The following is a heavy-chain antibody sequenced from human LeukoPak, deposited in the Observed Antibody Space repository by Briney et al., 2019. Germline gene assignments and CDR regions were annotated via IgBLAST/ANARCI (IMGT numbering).Heavy chain of an antibody. J-gene: IGHJ6*04. CDR1: GGSFSGYY. V-gene: IGHV4-34*01. Sequence: SETLSLTCAVYGGSFSGYYWSWIRQPPGKGLEWIGEIKHSGSTNYNPSLKTRATISVDTSKNQFSLKLSSVTAEDTAVYYCARVTNYYGSGSYYNPPYYYYYGMDVWGKGTTVTVYS. D-gene: IGHD3-10*01. CDR2: IKHSGST. CDR3: ARVTNYYGSGSYYNPPYYYYYGMDV.